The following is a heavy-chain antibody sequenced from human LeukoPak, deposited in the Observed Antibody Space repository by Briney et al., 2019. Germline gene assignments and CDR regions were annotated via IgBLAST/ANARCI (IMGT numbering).Heavy chain of an antibody. CDR3: AKDLTVTTRGDALDI. J-gene: IGHJ3*02. V-gene: IGHV3-23*01. D-gene: IGHD4-17*01. CDR1: GFTFSSYA. CDR2: ISGSGGST. Sequence: PGASLRLSCAASGFTFSSYAMSWVRQAPGKGLEWVSAISGSGGSTYYADSVKGRFTISRDNSKNTLYLQMNSLRVEDTAVYYCAKDLTVTTRGDALDIWGQGTMVTVSS.